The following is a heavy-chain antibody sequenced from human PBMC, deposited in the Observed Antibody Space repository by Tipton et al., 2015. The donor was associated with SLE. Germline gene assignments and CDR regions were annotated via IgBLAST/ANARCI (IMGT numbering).Heavy chain of an antibody. V-gene: IGHV4-39*07. CDR1: GGSISSSSYY. CDR2: IYYSGST. D-gene: IGHD5-24*01. J-gene: IGHJ2*01. Sequence: TLSLTCTVSGGSISSSSYYWGWIRQPPGKGLEWIGSIYYSGSTYYNPSLKSRVTISVDTSKNQFSLKLSSVTAADTAVYYCARLQGGYFDLWGRGTLVTVSS. CDR3: ARLQGGYFDL.